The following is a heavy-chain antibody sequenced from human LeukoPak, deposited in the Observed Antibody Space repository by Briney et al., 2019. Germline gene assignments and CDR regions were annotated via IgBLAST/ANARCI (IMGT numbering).Heavy chain of an antibody. V-gene: IGHV1-8*03. CDR2: MNPNSGNT. D-gene: IGHD6-19*01. CDR3: ARGRFTWLVRGVDY. J-gene: IGHJ4*02. CDR1: GYTFTSYD. Sequence: ASVTVSCKASGYTFTSYDINWVRQATGQGLEWVGGMNPNSGNTGYAQKFQGRVTITRNTSINTAYMELSSLRSEDTAVYYCARGRFTWLVRGVDYWGQGTLVTVSS.